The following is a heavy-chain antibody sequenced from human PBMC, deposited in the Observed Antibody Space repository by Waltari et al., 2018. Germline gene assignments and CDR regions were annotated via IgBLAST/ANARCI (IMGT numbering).Heavy chain of an antibody. Sequence: QVQLVQSGAEVKKPGSTVKVSCKASGGTFSSYAISWVRQAPGQGLEWRGGNSPILGLANYAQKCQDRVTITADESTGTAYMELSSRRSEDTAVYYCASFIAEAGPDRAFESWGQGTMVTVSS. J-gene: IGHJ3*02. V-gene: IGHV1-69*04. CDR3: ASFIAEAGPDRAFES. CDR1: GGTFSSYA. D-gene: IGHD6-19*01. CDR2: NSPILGLA.